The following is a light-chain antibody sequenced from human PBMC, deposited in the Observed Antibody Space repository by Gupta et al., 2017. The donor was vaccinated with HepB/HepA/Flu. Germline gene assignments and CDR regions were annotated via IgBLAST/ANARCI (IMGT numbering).Light chain of an antibody. Sequence: QSALTQPRSVWGSPGQSVTISCTGTSSDVGGYNYVSWYQQHPGKAPKLMIYDVSKRPSGVPDRFSGSKSGNTASLTISGLQAEDEADYYCCSYAGSYTHVVFGGGTKLTVL. CDR3: CSYAGSYTHVV. CDR2: DVS. CDR1: SSDVGGYNY. J-gene: IGLJ2*01. V-gene: IGLV2-11*01.